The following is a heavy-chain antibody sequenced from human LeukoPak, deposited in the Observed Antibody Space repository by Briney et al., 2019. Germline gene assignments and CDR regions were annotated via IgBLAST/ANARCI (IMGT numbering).Heavy chain of an antibody. J-gene: IGHJ3*02. CDR1: GYTFTGYY. CDR3: ARGWFGELLNAFDI. Sequence: SVKVSCKASGYTFTGYYMHWVRQAPGQGLEWMGGIIPIFGTANYAQKFQGRVTITADKSTSTAYMELSSLRSEDTAVYYCARGWFGELLNAFDIWGQGTMVTVSS. D-gene: IGHD3-10*01. V-gene: IGHV1-69*06. CDR2: IIPIFGTA.